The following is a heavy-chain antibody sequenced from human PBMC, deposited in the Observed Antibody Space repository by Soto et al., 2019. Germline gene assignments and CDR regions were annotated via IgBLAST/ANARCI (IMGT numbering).Heavy chain of an antibody. D-gene: IGHD6-19*01. CDR3: TRDKQWEQPKRFDF. J-gene: IGHJ4*02. CDR2: INSDGSIT. V-gene: IGHV3-74*01. Sequence: GGSLRLSCAASGFTFSNYWMHWVRQAPGKGLMWVSRINSDGSITSYADSVKGRFTISRDNAENTLYLQMNSLRAEDTAVYYCTRDKQWEQPKRFDFWGLGTLVTVSS. CDR1: GFTFSNYW.